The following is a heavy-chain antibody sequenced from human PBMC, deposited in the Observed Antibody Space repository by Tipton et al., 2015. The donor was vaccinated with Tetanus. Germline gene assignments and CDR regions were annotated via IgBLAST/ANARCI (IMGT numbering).Heavy chain of an antibody. CDR1: EFPFSTYW. J-gene: IGHJ3*02. D-gene: IGHD2-15*01. CDR2: INPDGSEK. Sequence: SLRLSCAASEFPFSTYWMSWVRQTPGKGLEWVANINPDGSEKYYVDSVKGRFTISRDNAKDSLYLQMDNLRAEDTALYYCAGKGGVVAARHDTFNIWGQGTMVTVSS. V-gene: IGHV3-7*01. CDR3: AGKGGVVAARHDTFNI.